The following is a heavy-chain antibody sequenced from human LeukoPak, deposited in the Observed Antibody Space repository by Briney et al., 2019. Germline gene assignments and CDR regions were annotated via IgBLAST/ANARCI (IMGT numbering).Heavy chain of an antibody. CDR3: ARAQQLVRGWFDP. D-gene: IGHD6-13*01. CDR1: GFTFSSYS. V-gene: IGHV3-23*01. CDR2: ISGSGGST. Sequence: GGSLRLSCAASGFTFSSYSMNWVRQAPGKGLEWVSAISGSGGSTYYADSVKGRFTISRDNSKNTLYLQMNSLRAEDTAVYYCARAQQLVRGWFDPWGQGTLVTVSS. J-gene: IGHJ5*02.